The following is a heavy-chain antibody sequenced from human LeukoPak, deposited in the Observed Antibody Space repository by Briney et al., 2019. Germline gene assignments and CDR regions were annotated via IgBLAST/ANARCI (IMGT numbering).Heavy chain of an antibody. D-gene: IGHD2-8*01. CDR3: ARAVPVYAIYY. V-gene: IGHV1-2*02. Sequence: ASVKVSCKASGYTFTSYGISWVRQAPGQGLEWMGWINPNSGGTNYAQKFQGRVTMTRDTSISTAYMELSRLRSDDTAVYYCARAVPVYAIYYWGQGTLVTVSS. CDR2: INPNSGGT. CDR1: GYTFTSYG. J-gene: IGHJ4*02.